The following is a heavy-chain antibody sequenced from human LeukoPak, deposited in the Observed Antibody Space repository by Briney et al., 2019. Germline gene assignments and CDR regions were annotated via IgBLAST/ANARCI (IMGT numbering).Heavy chain of an antibody. D-gene: IGHD6-6*01. CDR3: AKDWGIAARPGYYYYMDV. Sequence: PGGSLRLSCAASGFTFSSYSMNWVRQAPGKGLEWVSSISSSSSYIYYADSVKGRFTISRDNAKNSLYLQMNSLRAEDTAVYYCAKDWGIAARPGYYYYMDVWGKGTTVTVSS. J-gene: IGHJ6*03. CDR1: GFTFSSYS. CDR2: ISSSSSYI. V-gene: IGHV3-21*01.